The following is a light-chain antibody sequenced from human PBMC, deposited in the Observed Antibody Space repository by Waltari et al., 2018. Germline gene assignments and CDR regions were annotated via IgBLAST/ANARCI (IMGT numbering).Light chain of an antibody. J-gene: IGLJ2*01. V-gene: IGLV1-44*01. Sequence: QPVVTHPPSAAGTPGQRVTISCAGSRSNIESNPVNWYQQLPGRAPKVLIYSNSQRPSGVPDRFSGSKSGKSASLAISGLQSEDEADYYCASWDYSLNGVVFGGGTKLTVL. CDR3: ASWDYSLNGVV. CDR2: SNS. CDR1: RSNIESNP.